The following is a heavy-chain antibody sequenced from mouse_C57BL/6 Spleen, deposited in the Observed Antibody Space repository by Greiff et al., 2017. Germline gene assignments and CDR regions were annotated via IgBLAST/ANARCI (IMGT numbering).Heavy chain of an antibody. D-gene: IGHD2-1*01. CDR1: GFTFSSYA. V-gene: IGHV5-4*03. CDR2: ISDGGSYT. Sequence: DVKPVESGGGLVKPGGSLKLSCAASGFTFSSYAMSWVRQTPEKRLEWVATISDGGSYTYYPDNVKGRFTISRDNAKNNLYLQMSHLKSEDTAMYYCAKSHYGKRGYYFDYWGQGTTLTVSS. J-gene: IGHJ2*01. CDR3: AKSHYGKRGYYFDY.